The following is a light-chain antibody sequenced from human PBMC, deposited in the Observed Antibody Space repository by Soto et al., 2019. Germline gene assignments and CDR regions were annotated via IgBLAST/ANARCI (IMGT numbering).Light chain of an antibody. Sequence: QSVLTQPPSVSGAPGQRVTISCSGTSSSIGAGYEVHWYHQLPGTAPKLVVSGNGNRPSGVPDRLSASKSGTSASLAITGLQAEDEGHYSCQSYDKRLTAYVFGTGTKRTVL. V-gene: IGLV1-40*01. J-gene: IGLJ1*01. CDR1: SSSIGAGYE. CDR3: QSYDKRLTAYV. CDR2: GNG.